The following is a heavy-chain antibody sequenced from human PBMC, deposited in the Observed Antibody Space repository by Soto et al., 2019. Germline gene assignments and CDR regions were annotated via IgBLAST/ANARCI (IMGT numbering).Heavy chain of an antibody. CDR3: ARHTPYYDILTGYWSGFGTYYYGMDV. J-gene: IGHJ6*02. Sequence: GGSLKICCKVSGYSFTSYWIGGVRQMPGKGLEWMGIIYPGDSDTRYSPSFQGQVTISADKSISTAYLQWSSLKASDTAMYYCARHTPYYDILTGYWSGFGTYYYGMDVWGQGTTVTVSS. CDR1: GYSFTSYW. D-gene: IGHD3-9*01. V-gene: IGHV5-51*01. CDR2: IYPGDSDT.